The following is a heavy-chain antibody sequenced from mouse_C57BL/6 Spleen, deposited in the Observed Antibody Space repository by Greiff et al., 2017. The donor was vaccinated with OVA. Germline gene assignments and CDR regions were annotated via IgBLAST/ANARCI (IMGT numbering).Heavy chain of an antibody. D-gene: IGHD3-1*01. V-gene: IGHV1-55*01. CDR1: GYTFTSYW. CDR3: ARDGTFGGLYYAMDY. Sequence: VQLQQSGAELVKPGASVKMSCKASGYTFTSYWITWVKQRPGQGLAWIGDIYPGSGSTNYNEKFKSKATLTVDTSSSTAYMQLSSLTSEDSAVYYWARDGTFGGLYYAMDYWGQGTSVTVSS. J-gene: IGHJ4*01. CDR2: IYPGSGST.